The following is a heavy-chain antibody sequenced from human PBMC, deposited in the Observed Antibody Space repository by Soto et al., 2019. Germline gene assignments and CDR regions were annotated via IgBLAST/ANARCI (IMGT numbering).Heavy chain of an antibody. CDR1: GYSISSGYY. CDR3: ARVSSWPRYYYYGMDV. D-gene: IGHD6-13*01. V-gene: IGHV4-38-2*01. CDR2: IYYSGST. J-gene: IGHJ6*02. Sequence: SETLSLTCAVSGYSISSGYYWGWIRQPPGKGLEWIGNIYYSGSTNYNPSLKSRVTISVDTSKNQFSLKLSSVTAADTAVYYCARVSSWPRYYYYGMDVWGQGTTVTVSS.